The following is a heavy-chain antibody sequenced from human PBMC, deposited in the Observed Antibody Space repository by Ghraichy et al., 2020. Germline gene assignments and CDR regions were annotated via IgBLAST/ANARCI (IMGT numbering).Heavy chain of an antibody. V-gene: IGHV3-48*02. Sequence: GSLRLSCVGSGFTFSSYSLNWVRQSPGKGLEWVAYTTSSSRTIFYADSVKGRFTISRDNARNSLYLQMNSLRDEDTAVYYCATGATVVRFYYYDGMDVWGQGTTVTVSS. CDR1: GFTFSSYS. CDR2: TTSSSRTI. CDR3: ATGATVVRFYYYDGMDV. J-gene: IGHJ6*02. D-gene: IGHD4-23*01.